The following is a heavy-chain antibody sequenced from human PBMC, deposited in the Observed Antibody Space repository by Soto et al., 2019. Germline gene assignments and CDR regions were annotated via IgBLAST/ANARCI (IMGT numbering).Heavy chain of an antibody. J-gene: IGHJ3*02. D-gene: IGHD3-10*01. V-gene: IGHV4-31*02. CDR3: ARVWGGAFDI. CDR2: IFYSGTT. CDR1: GYY. Sequence: GYYWSWIRQHPGKGLEWIGYIFYSGTTYYNPSLKSRVTISVDTSKNQFSLKLSSVTAADTAVYYCARVWGGAFDIWGQGTMVTVSS.